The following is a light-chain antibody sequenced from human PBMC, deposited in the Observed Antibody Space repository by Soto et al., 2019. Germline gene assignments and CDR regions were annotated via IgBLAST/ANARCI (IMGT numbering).Light chain of an antibody. CDR1: SSNMGTNT. J-gene: IGLJ1*01. V-gene: IGLV1-44*01. Sequence: QSALTQPPSVSGAPGQRVTISCTGSSSNMGTNTVGWYQQLPGAAPKVLIYVNDKRPSGVPDRFSGSNSGTSASLTISGLQSEDEADYYCVAWDDNLDAHVFGTGTKVTVL. CDR3: VAWDDNLDAHV. CDR2: VND.